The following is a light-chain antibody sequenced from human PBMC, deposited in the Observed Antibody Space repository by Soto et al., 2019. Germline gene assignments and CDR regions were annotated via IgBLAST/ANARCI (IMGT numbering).Light chain of an antibody. CDR2: GAS. Sequence: DIQMTQSPSSLSASVGDRVTITCRASQGIGNDLGWYQQKPGKAPKRLIYGASSLQSGVPSRFSGSGSGTEFTLTISCLQPEDFATYYCLQHNNYPRTFGQGTKVEI. V-gene: IGKV1-17*01. CDR3: LQHNNYPRT. J-gene: IGKJ1*01. CDR1: QGIGND.